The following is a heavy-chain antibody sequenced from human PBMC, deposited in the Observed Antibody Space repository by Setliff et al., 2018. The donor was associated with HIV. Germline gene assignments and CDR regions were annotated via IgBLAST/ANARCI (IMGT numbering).Heavy chain of an antibody. Sequence: PGGSLRLSCAASGFTFSTFSMSWVRQAPGKGLEWVSSITSRSADIYYADSLRGRFTVSRDNAKKSVYLQMNSLRAEDTAVYFCARDPDSSGWFVDPYFDFWGQGTLVTVSS. D-gene: IGHD6-19*01. V-gene: IGHV3-21*01. CDR1: GFTFSTFS. J-gene: IGHJ4*02. CDR3: ARDPDSSGWFVDPYFDF. CDR2: ITSRSADI.